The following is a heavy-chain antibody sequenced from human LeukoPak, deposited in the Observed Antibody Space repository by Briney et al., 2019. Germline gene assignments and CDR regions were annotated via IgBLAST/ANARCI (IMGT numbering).Heavy chain of an antibody. V-gene: IGHV4-31*03. D-gene: IGHD2-15*01. J-gene: IGHJ3*02. CDR3: ARGEGGYCSGGSCNGGAFDI. CDR2: IYYSGST. CDR1: GGSISSGGYY. Sequence: PSETLSLTCTVSGGSISSGGYYWSWIRQHPGKGLEWIGYIYYSGSTYYKPSLKSRVTISVDTSKNQFSLKLSSVTAADTAVYYCARGEGGYCSGGSCNGGAFDIWGQGTMVTDSS.